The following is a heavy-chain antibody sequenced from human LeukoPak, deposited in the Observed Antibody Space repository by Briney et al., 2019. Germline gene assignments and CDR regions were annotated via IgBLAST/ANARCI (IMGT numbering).Heavy chain of an antibody. Sequence: PGGSLRLSCAASGFTFSIYTTHCVRDSPGEGVGRGAVISYDGSNKYYADSVKGRFTISRDNSKNTLYLQMNSLRAEDTALYHCARKSLQGEAFDIWGQGTMVTVSS. CDR1: GFTFSIYT. J-gene: IGHJ3*02. V-gene: IGHV3-30-3*01. CDR2: ISYDGSNK. D-gene: IGHD4-11*01. CDR3: ARKSLQGEAFDI.